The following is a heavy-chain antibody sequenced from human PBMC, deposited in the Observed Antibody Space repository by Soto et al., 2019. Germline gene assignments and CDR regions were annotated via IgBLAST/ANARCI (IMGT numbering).Heavy chain of an antibody. D-gene: IGHD2-2*01. V-gene: IGHV3-23*01. Sequence: EVQLLDSGGGLVQPGGSLRLSCAASGFTFSNYAMSWVRQAPGKGLEWVSTISGNGGSTYYADSVKGRFTISTDNSKNMLFLQINSLRAEDSAVYYCANRPASTIPFDYWGQGTPVTVSS. CDR3: ANRPASTIPFDY. CDR1: GFTFSNYA. CDR2: ISGNGGST. J-gene: IGHJ4*02.